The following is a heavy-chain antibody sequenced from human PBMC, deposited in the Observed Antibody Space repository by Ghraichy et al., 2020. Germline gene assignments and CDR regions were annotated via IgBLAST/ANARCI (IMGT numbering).Heavy chain of an antibody. Sequence: GYLRLSCAASGFTFSSYAMSWVRQAPGKGLEWVSAISGSGGSTYYADSVKGRFTISRDNSKNTLYLQMNSLRAEDTAVYYCATPRLDYYDSSGYTVRDYWGQGTLVTVSS. CDR2: ISGSGGST. CDR3: ATPRLDYYDSSGYTVRDY. D-gene: IGHD3-22*01. CDR1: GFTFSSYA. V-gene: IGHV3-23*01. J-gene: IGHJ4*02.